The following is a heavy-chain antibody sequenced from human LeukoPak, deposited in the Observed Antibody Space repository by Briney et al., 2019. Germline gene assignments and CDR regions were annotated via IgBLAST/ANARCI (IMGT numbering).Heavy chain of an antibody. CDR2: IYYSGST. V-gene: IGHV4-59*01. Sequence: PSETLSLTCAVYGGSFSGYYWSWIRQPPGKGLEWIGYIYYSGSTNYNPSLKSRVTISVDTSKNQFSLKLSSVTAADTAVYYCAREPYYDFWSGYLDWGQGTLVTVSS. CDR3: AREPYYDFWSGYLD. J-gene: IGHJ4*02. CDR1: GGSFSGYY. D-gene: IGHD3-3*01.